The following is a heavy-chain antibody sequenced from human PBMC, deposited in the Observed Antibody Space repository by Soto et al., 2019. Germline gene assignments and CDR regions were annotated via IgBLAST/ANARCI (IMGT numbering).Heavy chain of an antibody. D-gene: IGHD2-21*02. Sequence: SETLSLTCTVSGGSISSGDYYWSWIRQPPGKGLEWIGYIYYSGSTFYNPSLKSRVTISVDTSKNQFSLKLSSVTAADTAVYYCARDRNIVVVTGSWGRAFDIWGQGTMITVSS. CDR1: GGSISSGDYY. V-gene: IGHV4-30-4*01. CDR2: IYYSGST. CDR3: ARDRNIVVVTGSWGRAFDI. J-gene: IGHJ3*02.